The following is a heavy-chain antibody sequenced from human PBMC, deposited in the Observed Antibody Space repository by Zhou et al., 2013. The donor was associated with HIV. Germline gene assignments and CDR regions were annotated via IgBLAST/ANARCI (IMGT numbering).Heavy chain of an antibody. CDR1: GGRFKYYA. D-gene: IGHD3-16*02. J-gene: IGHJ4*01. V-gene: IGHV1-69*14. Sequence: QVQLVQSGAEVKKPGSSVKVSCKASGGRFKYYAMSWVRQAPGLGLEWVGGVIPVLDVTHYSRRFQGRVTISADKSKTISYLEVATLTLEDTALYFCASGTHDLRALSWLSDNWGPEPWSPFPQ. CDR2: VIPVLDVT. CDR3: ASGTHDLRALSWLSDN.